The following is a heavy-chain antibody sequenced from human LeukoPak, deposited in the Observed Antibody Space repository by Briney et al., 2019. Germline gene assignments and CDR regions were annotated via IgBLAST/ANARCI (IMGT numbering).Heavy chain of an antibody. CDR2: IYPGDSDT. V-gene: IGHV5-51*01. J-gene: IGHJ3*02. CDR3: ARPNRGYSGSRGAFDI. Sequence: GESLKISCKGSGYSFTSYWIGWVRQMPGKGLEWMGIIYPGDSDTRYSPSFQGQVTISADKSISTAYLQWSSLKASDTAMYYCARPNRGYSGSRGAFDIWGQGTMVTVSS. D-gene: IGHD1-26*01. CDR1: GYSFTSYW.